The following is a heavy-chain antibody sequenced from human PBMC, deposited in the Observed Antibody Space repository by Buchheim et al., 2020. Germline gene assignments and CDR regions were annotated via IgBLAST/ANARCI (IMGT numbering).Heavy chain of an antibody. D-gene: IGHD3-22*01. CDR3: ARNYYDSGGFDY. Sequence: QVQLQESGPGLVKPSETLSLTCTVSGGSMSSYYWSWIRQPPGKGLEWIGYIFYSGSTNYNPSLKSRVTISVDTSKNRVSLRLTSVTAADTAVYYCARNYYDSGGFDYWGQGTL. CDR2: IFYSGST. CDR1: GGSMSSYY. J-gene: IGHJ4*02. V-gene: IGHV4-59*01.